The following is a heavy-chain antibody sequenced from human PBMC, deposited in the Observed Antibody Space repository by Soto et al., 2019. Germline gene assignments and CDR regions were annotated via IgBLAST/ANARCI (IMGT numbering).Heavy chain of an antibody. Sequence: SETPFLTCTVSGSYLSRGDYYWSWIRQPPGKGLERFGYIFYSGSTYYNPSLKSRLTISVDTSKIQFSLILSSVTAADSAWEYCARRTYRNFGIDYGGQGTLVAVSA. V-gene: IGHV4-30-4*01. CDR2: IFYSGST. CDR3: ARRTYRNFGIDY. J-gene: IGHJ4*02. D-gene: IGHD4-4*01. CDR1: GSYLSRGDYY.